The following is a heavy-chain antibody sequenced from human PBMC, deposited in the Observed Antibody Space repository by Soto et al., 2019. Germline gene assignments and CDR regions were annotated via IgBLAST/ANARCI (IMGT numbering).Heavy chain of an antibody. CDR2: IYYSGST. CDR3: ATQEVGGSYVYTFDP. D-gene: IGHD1-26*01. V-gene: IGHV4-30-4*01. J-gene: IGHJ5*02. CDR1: GGSISSGDYY. Sequence: TSETLSLTFTVSGGSISSGDYYWSWIRQPPGKGLEWIGYIYYSGSTYYNPSLKSRVSISVDTSKNQFSLQLSSVTAADTAVYYCATQEVGGSYVYTFDPWGQGTLVTVSS.